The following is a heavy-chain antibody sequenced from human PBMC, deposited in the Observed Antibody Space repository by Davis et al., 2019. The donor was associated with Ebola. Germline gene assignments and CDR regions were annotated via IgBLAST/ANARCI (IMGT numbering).Heavy chain of an antibody. CDR1: GYSISSGYY. J-gene: IGHJ4*02. D-gene: IGHD6-13*01. CDR2: IYHSGST. V-gene: IGHV4-38-2*02. CDR3: ARAVAGSSWYGFDS. Sequence: SETLSLTCTVSGYSISSGYYWGWIRQPPGKGLEWIGSIYHSGSTNYNPSLKSRATISVDTSKNQFSLKVNSVTAADTAVYYCARAVAGSSWYGFDSWGQGTLVTVSS.